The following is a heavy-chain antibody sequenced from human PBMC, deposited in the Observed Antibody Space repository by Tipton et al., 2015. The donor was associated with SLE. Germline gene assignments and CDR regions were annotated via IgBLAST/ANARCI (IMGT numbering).Heavy chain of an antibody. D-gene: IGHD6-13*01. V-gene: IGHV3-30*02. CDR3: VRGSSSIVEAFDI. Sequence: SLRLSCAASGFTFSSYGMHWVRQAPGKGLEWVAFIRYDGSNKYYADSVKGRFTISRDNSKNTLYLQMNSLRAEDTAVYYCVRGSSSIVEAFDIWGQGTMVTVSS. CDR2: IRYDGSNK. CDR1: GFTFSSYG. J-gene: IGHJ3*02.